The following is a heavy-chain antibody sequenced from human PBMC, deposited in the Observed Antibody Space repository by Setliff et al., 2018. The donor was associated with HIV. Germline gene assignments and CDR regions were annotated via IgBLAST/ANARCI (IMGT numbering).Heavy chain of an antibody. CDR2: ISSGGST. V-gene: IGHV3-53*01. D-gene: IGHD5-12*01. CDR3: ARWTFLDYYMDV. CDR1: GFTVSSKY. J-gene: IGHJ6*03. Sequence: PGGSLRLSCAASGFTVSSKYMSWVRQAPGKGLEWVSGISSGGSTYYADSVKGRFTISRDSSRNTLYIQMNSLRVEDTAVYYCARWTFLDYYMDVWGKGTTVTVSS.